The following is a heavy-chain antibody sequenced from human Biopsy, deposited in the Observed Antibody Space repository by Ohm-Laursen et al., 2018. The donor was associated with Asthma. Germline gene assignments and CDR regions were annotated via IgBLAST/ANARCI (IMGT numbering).Heavy chain of an antibody. V-gene: IGHV3-30*03. D-gene: IGHD3-3*01. J-gene: IGHJ4*02. Sequence: SLRLSCAASGFVLSQSGMHWVRQAPGKGLEWVALISSDGHNKYYKDSVKGRFTISRDNSKLRLYLEINSLRVEDSAVYYCARDVMEWYLPAFDLWGQGTLVTVSS. CDR3: ARDVMEWYLPAFDL. CDR1: GFVLSQSG. CDR2: ISSDGHNK.